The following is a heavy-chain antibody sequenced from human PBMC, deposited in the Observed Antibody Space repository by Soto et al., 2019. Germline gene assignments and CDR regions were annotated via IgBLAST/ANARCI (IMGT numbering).Heavy chain of an antibody. CDR1: GYTFTGYY. CDR3: ARGEVVTAPYFDY. D-gene: IGHD2-21*02. V-gene: IGHV1-2*02. Sequence: QVQLVQSGAEVKKPGASVKVSCKASGYTFTGYYMHWVRQAPGQGLEWMGWINPNSGGTNYAQKCQGRVTMTRDTSISTAYMELSRLRSDDTAVYYCARGEVVTAPYFDYWGQGTLVTVSS. J-gene: IGHJ4*02. CDR2: INPNSGGT.